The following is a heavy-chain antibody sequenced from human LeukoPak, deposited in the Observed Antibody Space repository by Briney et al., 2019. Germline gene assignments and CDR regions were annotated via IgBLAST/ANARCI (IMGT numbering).Heavy chain of an antibody. CDR3: AKSNGYGLVDI. V-gene: IGHV4-34*01. CDR2: INHSGST. J-gene: IGHJ3*02. Sequence: SETLSLTCAVYGGSFSGYYWSWIRQPPGKGLEWIGEINHSGSTNYNPSPKSRVTISVDTSRNQFSLKLNSVTAADTAVYYCAKSNGYGLVDIWGQGTMVTVSS. CDR1: GGSFSGYY. D-gene: IGHD3-10*01.